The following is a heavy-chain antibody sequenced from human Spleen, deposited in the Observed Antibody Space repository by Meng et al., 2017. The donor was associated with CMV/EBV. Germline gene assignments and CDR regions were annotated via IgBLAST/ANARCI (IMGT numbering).Heavy chain of an antibody. CDR1: GYTFTSYY. CDR2: INPSGGST. J-gene: IGHJ4*02. V-gene: IGHV1-46*01. D-gene: IGHD1-26*01. CDR3: ARAIPGATGYFDY. Sequence: ASVKVSCKASGYTFTSYYMHWVRQAPGQGLEWMGIINPSGGSTSYAQKFQGRVTITTDESTSTAYMELSSLRSEDTAVYYCARAIPGATGYFDYWGQGSLVTVSS.